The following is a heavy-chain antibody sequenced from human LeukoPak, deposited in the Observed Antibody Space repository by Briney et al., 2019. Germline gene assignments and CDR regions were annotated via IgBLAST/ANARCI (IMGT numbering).Heavy chain of an antibody. V-gene: IGHV4-59*01. CDR3: ARDRGGRSSGFLDY. J-gene: IGHJ4*02. Sequence: SETLSLTCTVSGGSISSYYWSWIRQPPGKGLEWIGYIYYSGSTNHNPSLKSRVTISVDTSKNQFSLKLSSVTAADTAVYYCARDRGGRSSGFLDYWGQGTLVTVSS. D-gene: IGHD6-19*01. CDR2: IYYSGST. CDR1: GGSISSYY.